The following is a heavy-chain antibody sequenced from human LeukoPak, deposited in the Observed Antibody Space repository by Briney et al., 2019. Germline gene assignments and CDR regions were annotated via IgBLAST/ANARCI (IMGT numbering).Heavy chain of an antibody. J-gene: IGHJ6*02. V-gene: IGHV3-7*01. CDR3: ARDIVVVPAAPYYYYGMDV. Sequence: PGGSLRLSGAASGFTFSSYWMSWVRQAPGKGLEWVANIKQDGSEKYYVDSVKGRFTISRDNAKNSLYLQMNSLRAEDTAVYYCARDIVVVPAAPYYYYGMDVWGQGTTVTVS. D-gene: IGHD2-2*01. CDR1: GFTFSSYW. CDR2: IKQDGSEK.